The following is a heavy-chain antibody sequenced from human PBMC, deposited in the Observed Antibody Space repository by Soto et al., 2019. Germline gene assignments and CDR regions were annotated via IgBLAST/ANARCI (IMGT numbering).Heavy chain of an antibody. V-gene: IGHV3-23*01. CDR2: IDTSGGVT. Sequence: GGSLRLSCTASGFTFSSFFMNWVRQAPGKGPEWVSGIDTSGGVTKYADSVKGRFTISRDNSKNTLYLQMNSLRGEDTAVYYCAKDRTASCTNGVCYPHFSPFDYWGQGTLVTVSS. J-gene: IGHJ4*02. D-gene: IGHD2-8*01. CDR3: AKDRTASCTNGVCYPHFSPFDY. CDR1: GFTFSSFF.